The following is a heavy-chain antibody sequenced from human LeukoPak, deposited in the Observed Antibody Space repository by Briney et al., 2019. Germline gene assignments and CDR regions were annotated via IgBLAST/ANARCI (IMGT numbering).Heavy chain of an antibody. D-gene: IGHD3-10*01. J-gene: IGHJ5*02. Sequence: SETLSLTCAVSGGSISSGGYSWSWIRQPPGKGLEWIVYIYHSGSTYYNPSLKSRVTISVDRSKNQFSLKLSSVTAADTAVYYCARGVSPSSYYYGSGSLVWFDPWGQGTLVTVSS. CDR2: IYHSGST. CDR3: ARGVSPSSYYYGSGSLVWFDP. V-gene: IGHV4-30-2*01. CDR1: GGSISSGGYS.